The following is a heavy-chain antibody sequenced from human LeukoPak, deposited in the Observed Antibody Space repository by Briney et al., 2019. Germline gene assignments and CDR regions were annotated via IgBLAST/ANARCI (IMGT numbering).Heavy chain of an antibody. CDR2: IYYSGST. CDR3: LSTTCY. Sequence: SETLSLTCTVSGGSVSSGSYYWSWIRQPPGKGLEWIGYIYYSGSTNYNPSLKSRVTISVDTSKNQFSLKLSSVTAADTAVYYCLSTTCYWGQGTLVTVSS. V-gene: IGHV4-61*01. CDR1: GGSVSSGSYY. D-gene: IGHD1-14*01. J-gene: IGHJ4*02.